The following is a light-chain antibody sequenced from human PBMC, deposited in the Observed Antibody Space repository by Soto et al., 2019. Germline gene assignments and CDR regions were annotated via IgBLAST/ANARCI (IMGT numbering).Light chain of an antibody. CDR1: QSLVYSDGNTY. CDR3: VQVTHWPPT. J-gene: IGKJ4*01. CDR2: KFS. Sequence: DVVMTQSPLSLPVTLGQPASISCRSSQSLVYSDGNTYVNWVHQRPGQSPRRLIYKFSQRDPGVPDGFSGSGSGTDLTLRIRRVEAEDVGVYYYVQVTHWPPTFGGGTKVEIK. V-gene: IGKV2-30*01.